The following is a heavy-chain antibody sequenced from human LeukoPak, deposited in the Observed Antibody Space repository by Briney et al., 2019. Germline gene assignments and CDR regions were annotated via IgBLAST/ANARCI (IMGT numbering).Heavy chain of an antibody. D-gene: IGHD3-10*01. Sequence: GGSLRLSCAASGFTFSSYSMNWVRQAPGKGLEYVSAISSNGGSTYYANSVKGRFTISRDNSKNTLYLQMGSLRAEDMAVYYCARGQYGSGDYYMDVWGKGTTVTVSS. V-gene: IGHV3-64*01. CDR2: ISSNGGST. J-gene: IGHJ6*03. CDR1: GFTFSSYS. CDR3: ARGQYGSGDYYMDV.